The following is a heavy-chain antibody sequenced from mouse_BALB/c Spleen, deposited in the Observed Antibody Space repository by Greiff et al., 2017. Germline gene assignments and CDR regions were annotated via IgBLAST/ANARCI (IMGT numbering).Heavy chain of an antibody. J-gene: IGHJ3*01. D-gene: IGHD2-2*01. CDR3: ATIYYGYPFAY. V-gene: IGHV1-9*01. CDR2: ILPGSGST. Sequence: QVQLQQSGAELMKPGASVKISCKATGYTFSSYWIEWVKQRPGHGLEWIGEILPGSGSTNYNEKFKGKATFTADTSSNTAYMQLSSLTSEDSAVYYCATIYYGYPFAYWGQGTLVTVSA. CDR1: GYTFSSYW.